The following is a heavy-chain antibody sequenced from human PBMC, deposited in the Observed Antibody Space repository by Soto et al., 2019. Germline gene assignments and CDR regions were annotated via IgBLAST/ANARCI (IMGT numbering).Heavy chain of an antibody. V-gene: IGHV3-30-3*01. CDR2: ISYDGSNK. D-gene: IGHD6-13*01. Sequence: GSLRLSCAASGFTFSSYAMHWVRQAPGKGLEWVAVISYDGSNKYYADSVKGRFTISRDNSKNTLYLQMNSLRAEDTAVYYCVTDLAAAGTVWFDPWGQGTLVTVSS. J-gene: IGHJ5*02. CDR3: VTDLAAAGTVWFDP. CDR1: GFTFSSYA.